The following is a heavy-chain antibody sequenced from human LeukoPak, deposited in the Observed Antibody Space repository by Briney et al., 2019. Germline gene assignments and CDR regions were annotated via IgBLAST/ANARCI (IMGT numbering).Heavy chain of an antibody. J-gene: IGHJ6*03. CDR1: GGPFSTYY. Sequence: PSETLSLTCAVYGGPFSTYYWTWIRQSPGKGLEWIGEINHNKSTNYNPSLKSRVTISVDTSKNQFSLNLTSLTAADTAVYYCARRGSITIFGVVTDYYYYMDVWGQGTLVTVSS. D-gene: IGHD3-3*01. V-gene: IGHV4-34*01. CDR2: INHNKST. CDR3: ARRGSITIFGVVTDYYYYMDV.